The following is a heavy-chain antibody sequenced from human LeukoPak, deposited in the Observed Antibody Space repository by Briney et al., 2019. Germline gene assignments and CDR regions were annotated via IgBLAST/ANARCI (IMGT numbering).Heavy chain of an antibody. Sequence: SETLSLTCTVSGGSVSSYYWSWIRQPPGKGLEWIGYIYYSGSTNYNPSLKSRVTISVDTSKNQFSLKLSSVTAADTAVYYCARVAVAGTFDPWGQGTLVTVSS. V-gene: IGHV4-59*02. CDR1: GGSVSSYY. J-gene: IGHJ5*02. D-gene: IGHD6-19*01. CDR2: IYYSGST. CDR3: ARVAVAGTFDP.